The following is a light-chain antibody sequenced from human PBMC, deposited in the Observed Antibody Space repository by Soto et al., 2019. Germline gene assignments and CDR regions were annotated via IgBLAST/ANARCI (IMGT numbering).Light chain of an antibody. Sequence: DIQMTQSPSTLSASVGDRVTITCRASQSIISWLAWYQQKPGKAPKLLIYKASNLESGVPSRFSGSGSGTEFNLTINSLQPDDFANYYCQQYCTYEGTFVQETKVEVK. CDR2: KAS. CDR1: QSIISW. J-gene: IGKJ1*01. V-gene: IGKV1-5*03. CDR3: QQYCTYEGT.